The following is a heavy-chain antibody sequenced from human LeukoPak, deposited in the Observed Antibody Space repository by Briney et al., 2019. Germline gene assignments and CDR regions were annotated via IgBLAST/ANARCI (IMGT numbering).Heavy chain of an antibody. J-gene: IGHJ4*02. V-gene: IGHV4-34*01. CDR2: INHSGST. D-gene: IGHD1-26*01. Sequence: SETLSLTCAVYGGSFSGYYWSWIRQPPGKGLEWIGEINHSGSTKNNPSLKSRVTISVDTSKNQFSLKLSSVTAADTAMYFCAKSGGYGLIDYWGQGTRVIVSS. CDR1: GGSFSGYY. CDR3: AKSGGYGLIDY.